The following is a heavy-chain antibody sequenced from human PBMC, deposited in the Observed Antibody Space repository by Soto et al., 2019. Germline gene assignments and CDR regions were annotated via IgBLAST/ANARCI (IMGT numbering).Heavy chain of an antibody. D-gene: IGHD3-9*01. CDR1: GGSISSSSYY. J-gene: IGHJ3*02. CDR3: ARQGGDILTGPPQPLDAFDI. Sequence: QLQLQESGPGLVKPSETLSLTCTVSGGSISSSSYYWGWIRQPPGKGLEWIGSIYYSGSTYYNPSLKSRVTRSVDTSKNQSALKLSSVTAADTAVYYCARQGGDILTGPPQPLDAFDIWGQGTMVTVSS. CDR2: IYYSGST. V-gene: IGHV4-39*01.